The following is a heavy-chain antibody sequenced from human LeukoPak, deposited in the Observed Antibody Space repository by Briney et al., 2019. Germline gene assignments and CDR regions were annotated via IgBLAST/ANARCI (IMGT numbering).Heavy chain of an antibody. CDR3: AREPYGSGSYFSDY. CDR1: GYTFTGYY. CDR2: INPNSGGT. Sequence: GASVKVSCKASGYTFTGYYMHWVRQAPGQGLEWMGWINPNSGGTSYAQKFQGRVTMTRDTSISTAYMELSRLRSDDTAVYYCAREPYGSGSYFSDYWGQGTLVTVSS. J-gene: IGHJ4*02. V-gene: IGHV1-2*02. D-gene: IGHD3-10*01.